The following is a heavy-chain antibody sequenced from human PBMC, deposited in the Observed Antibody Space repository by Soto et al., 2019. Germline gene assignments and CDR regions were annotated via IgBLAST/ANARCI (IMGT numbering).Heavy chain of an antibody. V-gene: IGHV4-59*08. CDR2: IHYSGST. CDR1: GGSISSFY. J-gene: IGHJ5*02. Sequence: PSETLSLTCTFSGGSISSFYWSWIRQPPGKGLEYIGYIHYSGSTNYSPSLKSRVTISLDTSKNHFSLKLTSVTPADTAVYYCARHLTGLDTWGQGTLVTV. CDR3: ARHLTGLDT.